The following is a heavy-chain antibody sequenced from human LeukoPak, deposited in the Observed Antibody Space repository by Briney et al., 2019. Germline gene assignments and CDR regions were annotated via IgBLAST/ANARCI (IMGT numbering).Heavy chain of an antibody. CDR3: AGTKNKAAAGRLDY. J-gene: IGHJ4*02. Sequence: PGGSLRLSCAASGFTVSTNYMNWVREAPGKGLEWVSVLYSVGDTYYGDSVKGRFTISRDNSKNTLYLQMNSLRAEDTAVYYCAGTKNKAAAGRLDYWGQGTLVTVSS. CDR1: GFTVSTNY. D-gene: IGHD6-13*01. V-gene: IGHV3-53*01. CDR2: LYSVGDT.